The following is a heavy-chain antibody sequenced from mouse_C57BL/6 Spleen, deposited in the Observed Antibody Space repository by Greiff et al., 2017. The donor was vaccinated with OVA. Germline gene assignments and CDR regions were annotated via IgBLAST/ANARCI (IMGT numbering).Heavy chain of an antibody. CDR2: IWSDGST. CDR1: GFSLTSYG. D-gene: IGHD2-5*01. Sequence: QVQLQQSGPGLVAPSQSLSITCTVSGFSLTSYGVHWVRQPPGKGLEWLVVIWSDGSTTYNSALKSRLSISKDNSKSQVFLKMNSLQTDDTAMYYCARHMYSNRDAMDYWGQGTSVTVSS. CDR3: ARHMYSNRDAMDY. V-gene: IGHV2-6-1*01. J-gene: IGHJ4*01.